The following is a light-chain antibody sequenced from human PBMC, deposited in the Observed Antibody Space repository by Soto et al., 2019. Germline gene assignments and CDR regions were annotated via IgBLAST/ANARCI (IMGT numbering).Light chain of an antibody. CDR2: LGS. J-gene: IGKJ1*01. V-gene: IGKV2-28*01. CDR1: QSLLHSNGYNY. CDR3: MQALQTPWT. Sequence: DIVMTQSPLSLPVTPGEPASISCRSSQSLLHSNGYNYLDWYLQKPGQSPQLLIYLGSNRASGVPDRFNGSGSGTDFTLKISRVEPEDVGVYYCMQALQTPWTFGQGTKVEIK.